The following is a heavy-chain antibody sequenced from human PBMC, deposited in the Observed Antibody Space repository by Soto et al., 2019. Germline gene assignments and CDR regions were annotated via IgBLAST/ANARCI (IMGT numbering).Heavy chain of an antibody. CDR2: INSDGSST. V-gene: IGHV3-74*01. D-gene: IGHD3-22*01. Sequence: GGSLRLSCAASGFTFSSYWMHWVRQAPGKGLVWVSRINSDGSSTSYADSVKGRFTISRDNAKNTLYLQMNSLRAEDTAVYYCARVDYYDSSGYYYIYYYGMDVWGQGTTVTV. CDR1: GFTFSSYW. CDR3: ARVDYYDSSGYYYIYYYGMDV. J-gene: IGHJ6*02.